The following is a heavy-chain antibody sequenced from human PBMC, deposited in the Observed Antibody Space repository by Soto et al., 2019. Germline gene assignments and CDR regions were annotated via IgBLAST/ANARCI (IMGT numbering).Heavy chain of an antibody. D-gene: IGHD3-10*01. CDR1: GFYVSGDY. V-gene: IGHV3-53*01. Sequence: EVQLVESGGGLIQPGGSLRLSCEVSGFYVSGDYMSWVRQAPGKGLDWVSVIYSGGSRYYADSVRGRFTISRDESQNTLYLQMNNLRAEDTAVYYCARSMMVRGVLFDLWGRGSLVSVSS. CDR3: ARSMMVRGVLFDL. J-gene: IGHJ4*02. CDR2: IYSGGSR.